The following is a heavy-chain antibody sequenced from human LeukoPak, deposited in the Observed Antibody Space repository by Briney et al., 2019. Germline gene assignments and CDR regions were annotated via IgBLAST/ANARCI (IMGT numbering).Heavy chain of an antibody. V-gene: IGHV3-30-3*01. J-gene: IGHJ4*02. CDR1: GFTLSNYA. CDR2: ISYDGSQK. CDR3: ARANSSSWDNFNY. Sequence: PGGPLRLSCAASGFTLSNYAMHWVRQDPGKGLEWVTIISYDGSQKYYADPVKGRFTISRDNSENTVSLQMNSLRAEDTAVYYCARANSSSWDNFNYWGQGTLVTVSS. D-gene: IGHD6-13*01.